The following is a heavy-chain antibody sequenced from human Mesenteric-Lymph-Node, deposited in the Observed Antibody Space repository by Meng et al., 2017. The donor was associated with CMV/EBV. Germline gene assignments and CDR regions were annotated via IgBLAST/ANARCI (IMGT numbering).Heavy chain of an antibody. CDR2: IVPIVGTA. J-gene: IGHJ4*02. CDR1: GYTFTGYF. CDR3: AREIGYSSSWFYFDY. V-gene: IGHV1-69*13. Sequence: SVKVSCKSSGYTFTGYFLHWVRQAPGLGLEWVGGIVPIVGTANYAQKFQGRVTITADESTSTAYMELSSLRSEDTAVYYCAREIGYSSSWFYFDYWGQGTLVTVSS. D-gene: IGHD6-13*01.